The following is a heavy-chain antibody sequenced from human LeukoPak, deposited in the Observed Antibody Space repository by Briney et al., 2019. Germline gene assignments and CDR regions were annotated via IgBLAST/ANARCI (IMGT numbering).Heavy chain of an antibody. CDR3: AKGLRGSYLNWFDP. D-gene: IGHD1-26*01. CDR1: GGTFSSYS. V-gene: IGHV1-69*05. Sequence: SVKVSCKATGGTFSSYSISWVRQAPGQGLEWMGVIIPIFGTANYAQKFQGRFTITTDESTSTAYMELSSLRSEDTAVYYCAKGLRGSYLNWFDPWGQGTLVTVSS. J-gene: IGHJ5*02. CDR2: IIPIFGTA.